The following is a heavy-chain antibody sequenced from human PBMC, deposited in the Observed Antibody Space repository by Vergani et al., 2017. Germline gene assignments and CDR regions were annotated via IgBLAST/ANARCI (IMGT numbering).Heavy chain of an antibody. Sequence: EVQLLESGGDLVQPGGSLRLSCAASGFTFNHYAMNWVRQAPGKGLEWVSGISGSGGSTYYAGPVKGRFTISRDSSKNTLYLQMNSLSAGDTAVYYCAKANPLNSGYDYLYYYHAMDVCGRETTVTVSS. CDR3: AKANPLNSGYDYLYYYHAMDV. J-gene: IGHJ6*02. CDR2: ISGSGGST. D-gene: IGHD5-12*01. V-gene: IGHV3-23*01. CDR1: GFTFNHYA.